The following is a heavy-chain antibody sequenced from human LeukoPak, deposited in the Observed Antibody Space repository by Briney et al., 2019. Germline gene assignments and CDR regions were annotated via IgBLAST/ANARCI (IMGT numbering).Heavy chain of an antibody. D-gene: IGHD3-22*01. V-gene: IGHV3-7*01. Sequence: GGSLRLSCAASGLTFTNYWMTWVRQAPGKGLEWVANIKHDGSEKYYVDSVKGRFTISKDNAKNSLYLQMNSLRAEDTAVYYCARDPYDSSGIVDYWGQGTLVTVSS. CDR3: ARDPYDSSGIVDY. CDR1: GLTFTNYW. J-gene: IGHJ4*02. CDR2: IKHDGSEK.